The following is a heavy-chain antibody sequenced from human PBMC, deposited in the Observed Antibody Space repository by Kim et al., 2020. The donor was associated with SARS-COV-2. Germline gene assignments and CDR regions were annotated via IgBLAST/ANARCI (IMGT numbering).Heavy chain of an antibody. D-gene: IGHD3-10*01. CDR2: IYYSGST. Sequence: SETLSLTCTVSGGSISSSSYYWGWIRQPPGKGLEWIGNIYYSGSTYYNPSLKSRVTISVDTSKNHFSLKLSSVTAADTAVYYCAAEGISMVRGALYGMDVWGQGTTVAVPS. CDR1: GGSISSSSYY. V-gene: IGHV4-39*02. CDR3: AAEGISMVRGALYGMDV. J-gene: IGHJ6*02.